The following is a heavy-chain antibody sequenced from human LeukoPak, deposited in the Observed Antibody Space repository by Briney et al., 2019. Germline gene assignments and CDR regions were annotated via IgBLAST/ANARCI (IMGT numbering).Heavy chain of an antibody. J-gene: IGHJ4*02. D-gene: IGHD3-16*01. CDR1: GFTVSSNY. CDR3: ARASRWGRYFDY. CDR2: VYPGGST. V-gene: IGHV3-53*01. Sequence: PGGSLRLSCAASGFTVSSNYMAWVRQAPGKGLEWVSIVYPGGSTYYADSVKGRFTISRDNSKNTLYLQMNSLRAEDTAVYYCARASRWGRYFDYWGQGTLVTVSS.